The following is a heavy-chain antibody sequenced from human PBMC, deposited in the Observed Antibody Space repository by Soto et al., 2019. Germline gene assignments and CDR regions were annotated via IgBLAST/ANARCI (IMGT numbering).Heavy chain of an antibody. CDR1: GLTFSSYA. J-gene: IGHJ6*04. CDR2: ISGSGTGT. D-gene: IGHD1-26*01. Sequence: EVQLVESGGGLVQPGGSLRLSCEASGLTFSSYALSWVRLRPGRGLEWVAWISGSGTGTNRADSVKGRFTISRDNSKSTLYLTLTSRLVDEPAVYSCAEGRTGSKHYYGTDVWGVGTTVSVSS. CDR3: AEGRTGSKHYYGTDV. V-gene: IGHV3-23*04.